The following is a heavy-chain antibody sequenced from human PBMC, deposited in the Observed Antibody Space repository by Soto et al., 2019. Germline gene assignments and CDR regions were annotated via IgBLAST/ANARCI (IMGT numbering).Heavy chain of an antibody. CDR1: GGSISSGDYY. D-gene: IGHD1-1*01. J-gene: IGHJ4*02. V-gene: IGHV4-30-4*01. CDR3: ARGGNGNVFDY. Sequence: SETLSLTCTVSGGSISSGDYYWSWIRQPPGKGLEWIGYIYYSGSTYYNPSLKGRVTISVDTSKNQFSLKLSSVTAADTAVYYCARGGNGNVFDYWGQGTLVTVSS. CDR2: IYYSGST.